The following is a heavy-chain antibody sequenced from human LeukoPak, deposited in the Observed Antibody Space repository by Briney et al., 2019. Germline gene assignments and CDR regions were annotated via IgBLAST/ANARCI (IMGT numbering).Heavy chain of an antibody. V-gene: IGHV4-34*01. CDR3: ARGILDY. CDR1: GGSFSGYY. J-gene: IGHJ4*02. Sequence: SETLSLTCAVYGGSFSGYYWSWIRQPPWKGLEWIGEINHSGSTNYNPSLKSRVTISVDTSKNQFSLKLSSVTAADTAVYYCARGILDYWGQGTLVTVSS. CDR2: INHSGST.